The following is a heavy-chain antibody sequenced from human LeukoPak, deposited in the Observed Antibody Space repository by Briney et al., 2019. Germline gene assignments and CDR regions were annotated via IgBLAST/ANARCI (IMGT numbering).Heavy chain of an antibody. D-gene: IGHD6-19*01. V-gene: IGHV3-48*01. CDR2: ITSSSGTI. CDR1: GLSLSSYR. J-gene: IGHJ4*02. Sequence: GGSLRLSCAASGLSLSSYRMTWVHQAPGKGLEWVSDITSSSGTIYYADSVKGRFTVSRDNAKNSLYLQMNSLRAEDSAVYYCAKDQSGWYWGPFDYWGQGTLVTVSS. CDR3: AKDQSGWYWGPFDY.